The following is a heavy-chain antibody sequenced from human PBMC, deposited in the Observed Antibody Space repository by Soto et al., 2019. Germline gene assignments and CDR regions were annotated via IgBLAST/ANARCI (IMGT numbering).Heavy chain of an antibody. CDR2: VYTSGNT. J-gene: IGHJ5*02. Sequence: QVQLQESGPGLVKPSDTLSLTCTVSGDSFSGYYWSWIRQPAGKGLEWIGRVYTSGNTDYNPSLTSRVTVSVDTSKNQFSLKLSSVTAADTAVYYCARVQIVVVVAAKSSLGFDPWGQGTLVTVSS. CDR1: GDSFSGYY. V-gene: IGHV4-4*07. CDR3: ARVQIVVVVAAKSSLGFDP. D-gene: IGHD2-15*01.